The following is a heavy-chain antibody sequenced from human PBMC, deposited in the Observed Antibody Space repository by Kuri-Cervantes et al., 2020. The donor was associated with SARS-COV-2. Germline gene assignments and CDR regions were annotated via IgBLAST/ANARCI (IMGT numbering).Heavy chain of an antibody. D-gene: IGHD6-19*01. CDR3: AKDPVAGTWGDNFDY. Sequence: GGSLRLSCTASGFTFSSYDMSWVRQAPGKGLEWVSGISGTGGSTYYADSVKGRFTISRDNSKNTLYLQMNSLRAEDTAVYYCAKDPVAGTWGDNFDYWGQGTLVTVSS. J-gene: IGHJ4*02. CDR1: GFTFSSYD. V-gene: IGHV3-23*01. CDR2: ISGTGGST.